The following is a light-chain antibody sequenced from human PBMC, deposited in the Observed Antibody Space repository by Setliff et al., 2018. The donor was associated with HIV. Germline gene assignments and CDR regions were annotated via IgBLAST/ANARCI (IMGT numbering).Light chain of an antibody. CDR2: EVT. Sequence: QSVLAQPASVSGSPGQSITISCTGTSSDVGAYNLVSWYQQRPGKGPKLLISEVTQRPSGVSNRFSAAKSGNTASLTISGLQAEDEADYYCCSYAGRSSSFYVFGTGTKGTV. V-gene: IGLV2-23*02. J-gene: IGLJ1*01. CDR1: SSDVGAYNL. CDR3: CSYAGRSSSFYV.